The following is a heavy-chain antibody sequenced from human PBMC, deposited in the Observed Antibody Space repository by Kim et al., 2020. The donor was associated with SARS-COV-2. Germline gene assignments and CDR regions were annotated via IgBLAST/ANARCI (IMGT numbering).Heavy chain of an antibody. J-gene: IGHJ4*02. CDR3: ARGYTSVFDY. D-gene: IGHD1-20*01. Sequence: NTGYAQQFQGRATTTRNTSISTAYMELSSLRSEDTAVYYCARGYTSVFDYWGQGTLVTVSS. V-gene: IGHV1-8*01. CDR2: NT.